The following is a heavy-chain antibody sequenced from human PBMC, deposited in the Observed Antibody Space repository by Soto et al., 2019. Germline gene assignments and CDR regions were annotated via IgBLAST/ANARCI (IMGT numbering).Heavy chain of an antibody. CDR3: ARSEGYYDSSGIYYFDY. J-gene: IGHJ4*02. CDR1: GGTFSSYA. D-gene: IGHD3-22*01. CDR2: IIPIFGTA. V-gene: IGHV1-69*13. Sequence: SVKVSCKASGGTFSSYAISWVRQAPGQGLEWMGGIIPIFGTANYAQKFQGRVTITADESTSTAYMELSSLRSEDTAVYYCARSEGYYDSSGIYYFDYWGQGTLVTVSS.